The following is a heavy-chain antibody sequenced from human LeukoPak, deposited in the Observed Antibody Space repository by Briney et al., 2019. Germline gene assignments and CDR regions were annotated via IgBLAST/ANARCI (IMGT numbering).Heavy chain of an antibody. V-gene: IGHV5-51*01. D-gene: IGHD4-23*01. CDR2: IYPGDSDT. Sequence: GASLQISCKGSGYSFTSYWIGWVRQLPGKGLEWMGIIYPGDSDTRYSPSFQGQVTISADKSISTAYLQWSSLKASDTAMYYCARQWATDGGYYYYGMDVWGQGTTVTVSS. CDR3: ARQWATDGGYYYYGMDV. CDR1: GYSFTSYW. J-gene: IGHJ6*02.